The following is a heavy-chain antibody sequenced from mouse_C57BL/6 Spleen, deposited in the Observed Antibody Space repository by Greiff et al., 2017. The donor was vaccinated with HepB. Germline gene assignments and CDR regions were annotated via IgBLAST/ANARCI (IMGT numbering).Heavy chain of an antibody. D-gene: IGHD1-1*01. Sequence: VQLQQPGAELVRPGSSVKLSCKASGYTFTSYWMHWVKQRPIQGLEWIGNIDPSDSETHYNQKFKDKATLTVDKSSSTAYMQLSSLTSEDSAVYYCARSLYGRDMDYWGQGTSVTVSS. CDR3: ARSLYGRDMDY. V-gene: IGHV1-52*01. J-gene: IGHJ4*01. CDR2: IDPSDSET. CDR1: GYTFTSYW.